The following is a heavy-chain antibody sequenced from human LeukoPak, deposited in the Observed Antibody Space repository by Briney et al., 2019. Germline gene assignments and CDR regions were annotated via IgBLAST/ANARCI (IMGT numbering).Heavy chain of an antibody. Sequence: SETLSLTCTVSGGSISNYYWSWIRQPAGKGLEWIGRIFAGGNTDHNPSLKSRVAMSLDSSKNQFSLRLSSVTAADTAVYYCAREHKDYDGDGYYYGYWGRGTLVTVSS. CDR3: AREHKDYDGDGYYYGY. J-gene: IGHJ4*02. CDR1: GGSISNYY. CDR2: IFAGGNT. D-gene: IGHD3-22*01. V-gene: IGHV4-4*07.